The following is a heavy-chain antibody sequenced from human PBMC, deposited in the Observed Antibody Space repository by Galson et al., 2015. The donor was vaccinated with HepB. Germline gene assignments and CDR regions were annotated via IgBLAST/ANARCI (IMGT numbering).Heavy chain of an antibody. CDR3: ARDMMGYAVGRDAFDI. D-gene: IGHD5-12*01. CDR2: TYYRSKWCN. J-gene: IGHJ3*02. Sequence: CAISGDSVSSNSAAWNWIRQSPSRGLEWLGRTYYRSKWCNDYAVSVKSRITINPDTSKNQFSLQLNSVTPEDTAVYYCARDMMGYAVGRDAFDIWGQGTMVTVSS. CDR1: GDSVSSNSAA. V-gene: IGHV6-1*01.